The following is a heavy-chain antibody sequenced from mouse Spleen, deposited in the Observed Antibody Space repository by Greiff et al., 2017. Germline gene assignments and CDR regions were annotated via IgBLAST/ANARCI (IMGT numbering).Heavy chain of an antibody. Sequence: QVQLQQSGAELVKPGASVKISCKASGYAFSSYWMNWVKQRPGKGLEWIGQIYPGDGDTNYNGKFKGKATLTADKSSSTAYMQLSSLTSEDSAVYFCARSRTLRAMDYWGQGTSVTVSS. CDR1: GYAFSSYW. CDR3: ARSRTLRAMDY. CDR2: IYPGDGDT. J-gene: IGHJ4*01. V-gene: IGHV1-80*01.